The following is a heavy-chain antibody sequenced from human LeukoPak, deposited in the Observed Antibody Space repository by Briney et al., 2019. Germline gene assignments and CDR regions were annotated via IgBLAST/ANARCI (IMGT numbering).Heavy chain of an antibody. V-gene: IGHV3-74*01. CDR2: INSDGINT. J-gene: IGHJ4*02. Sequence: GGLRLSCAASGFTFSNYWMHWVRQAPGKGPVWVSRINSDGINTSYADSVKGRFTISRDNAKNTLNLQMDSLRAEDTAVYYCARDRYSYGYSAFGYWGQGTLVTVSS. CDR3: ARDRYSYGYSAFGY. D-gene: IGHD5-18*01. CDR1: GFTFSNYW.